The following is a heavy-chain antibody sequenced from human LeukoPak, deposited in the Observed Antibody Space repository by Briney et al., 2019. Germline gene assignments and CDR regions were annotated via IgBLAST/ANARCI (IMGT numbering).Heavy chain of an antibody. J-gene: IGHJ4*02. Sequence: GGSLRLSCAASGFTFSSYGMHWVRQAPGKGLEWVALIFYDGSNKYYADSVRGRFTISRDNSKNTLYLQMNSLRAEDTAVYYCARLWGSGWYFDYWGQGTLVTVPS. V-gene: IGHV3-33*01. CDR1: GFTFSSYG. D-gene: IGHD6-19*01. CDR2: IFYDGSNK. CDR3: ARLWGSGWYFDY.